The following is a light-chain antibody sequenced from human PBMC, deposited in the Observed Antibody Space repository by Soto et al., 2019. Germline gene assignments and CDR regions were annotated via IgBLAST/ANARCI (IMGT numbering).Light chain of an antibody. CDR1: QSVSRN. V-gene: IGKV3-15*01. Sequence: EIVMTQSPATLSVSPGERATLSCRASQSVSRNLAWYQQKPGQVPRLLMYGASTWATGIPARFSGSGSGTEFTLTISSLQSEDFAVYYCQQYNNWPRTFGQGTKVEIK. CDR3: QQYNNWPRT. J-gene: IGKJ1*01. CDR2: GAS.